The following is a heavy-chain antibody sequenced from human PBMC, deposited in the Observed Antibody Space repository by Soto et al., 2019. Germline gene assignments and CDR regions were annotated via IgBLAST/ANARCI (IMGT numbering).Heavy chain of an antibody. J-gene: IGHJ4*02. CDR3: TTLYGSGSYYTTPYFDY. V-gene: IGHV3-15*07. CDR2: IKSKTDGGTT. Sequence: GGSLRLSCAASGFTFSNAWMNWVRQAPGKGLEWVGRIKSKTDGGTTDYAAPVKGRFTISRDDSKNTLYLQMNSLKTEDTAVYYCTTLYGSGSYYTTPYFDYWGQGTLVTVSS. D-gene: IGHD3-10*01. CDR1: GFTFSNAW.